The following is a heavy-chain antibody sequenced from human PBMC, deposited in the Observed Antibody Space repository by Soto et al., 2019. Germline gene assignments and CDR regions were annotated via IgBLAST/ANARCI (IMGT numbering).Heavy chain of an antibody. Sequence: QLQLQESGPGLVKPSETLSLTCTVSGGSISSSSYYWGWIRQPPGKGLEWIGSIYYSGSTYCNPSLKSRVTISVDTSKNQFSLKLSSVTAADTAVYYCASNPATYSGSIGWYYFDYWGQGTLVTVSS. V-gene: IGHV4-39*01. CDR2: IYYSGST. J-gene: IGHJ4*02. CDR1: GGSISSSSYY. D-gene: IGHD5-12*01. CDR3: ASNPATYSGSIGWYYFDY.